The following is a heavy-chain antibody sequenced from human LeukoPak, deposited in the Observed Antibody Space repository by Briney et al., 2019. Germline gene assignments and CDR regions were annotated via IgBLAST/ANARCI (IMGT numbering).Heavy chain of an antibody. V-gene: IGHV3-23*01. J-gene: IGHJ5*02. CDR2: ISASGGST. CDR1: GFTFMSYA. CDR3: ASHSYGYNH. D-gene: IGHD3-16*01. Sequence: GGSLRLSCAASGFTFMSYAMTWVRQAPGKGLEWVSTISASGGSTYYADSVKGRFTISRDTSKNTLYLQMNSLRAEDTAVYYCASHSYGYNHWGQGTLVIVSS.